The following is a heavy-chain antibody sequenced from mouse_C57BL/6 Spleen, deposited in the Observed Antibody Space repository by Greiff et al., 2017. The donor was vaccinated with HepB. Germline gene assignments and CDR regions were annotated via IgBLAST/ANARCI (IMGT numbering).Heavy chain of an antibody. CDR3: ARSHFPVSFDV. CDR2: INPNNGGT. D-gene: IGHD6-2*01. J-gene: IGHJ1*03. Sequence: EVQLQQSGPELVKPGASVKISCKASGYTFTDYYMNWVKQSHGKSLEWIGDINPNNGGTSYNQKFKGKATLTVDKSSSTAYMELRSLTSEDSAVYYCARSHFPVSFDVWGTRTTVTVSS. V-gene: IGHV1-26*01. CDR1: GYTFTDYY.